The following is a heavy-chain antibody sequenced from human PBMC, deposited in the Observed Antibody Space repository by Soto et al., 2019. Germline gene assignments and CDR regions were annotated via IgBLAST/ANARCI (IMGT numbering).Heavy chain of an antibody. CDR3: ARDNRYSGSSNAPFDY. D-gene: IGHD1-26*01. J-gene: IGHJ4*02. CDR1: GYTFTSYA. V-gene: IGHV1-3*01. Sequence: QVQLVQSGAEVKKPGASVKVSCKASGYTFTSYAMHWVRQAPGQRLEWMGWINAGNGNTKYSQKFQGRVTITRDTSASTAYMELSSLRSEDTAVYYCARDNRYSGSSNAPFDYWGQGTLVTAS. CDR2: INAGNGNT.